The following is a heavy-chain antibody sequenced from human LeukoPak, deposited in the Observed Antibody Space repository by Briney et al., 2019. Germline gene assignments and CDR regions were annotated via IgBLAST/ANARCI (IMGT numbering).Heavy chain of an antibody. CDR2: ISAYNGNT. Sequence: ASVKVSCKASGYTFTSYGISWVRQAPGQGLEWMGWISAYNGNTNYAQKLQGRVTMTTDTSTSTAYMELRSLRSDDTAVYYCARDTVVPAAIPKFDPWGQGTLVIVSS. D-gene: IGHD2-2*01. V-gene: IGHV1-18*01. CDR1: GYTFTSYG. J-gene: IGHJ5*02. CDR3: ARDTVVPAAIPKFDP.